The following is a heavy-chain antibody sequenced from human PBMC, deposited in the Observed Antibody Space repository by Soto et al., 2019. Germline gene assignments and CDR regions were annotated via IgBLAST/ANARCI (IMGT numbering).Heavy chain of an antibody. D-gene: IGHD6-19*01. CDR3: AKDIGVGYSSGWYY. V-gene: IGHV3-23*01. J-gene: IGHJ4*02. CDR2: ISGSGGST. CDR1: GFTFSSYA. Sequence: GGSLRLSCAASGFTFSSYAMSWVRQAPGKGLEWVSAISGSGGSTYYAESVKGRFTISRDNSKNTLYLQMNSLRAEDTAVYYCAKDIGVGYSSGWYYWGQGTLVTVSS.